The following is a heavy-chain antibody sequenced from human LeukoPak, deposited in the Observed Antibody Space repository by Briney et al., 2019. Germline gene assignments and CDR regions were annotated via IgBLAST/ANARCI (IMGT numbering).Heavy chain of an antibody. CDR2: INSDESIT. Sequence: GGSLRLSCAASGFTFSSYWMHWVRQAPGKGLVWVSRINSDESITIYADSVKGRFTISRDNAKNTLYLQMNSLRAEHTAVYYCARLDILTGYYYYFDYWGPGTLGTVSS. D-gene: IGHD3-9*01. V-gene: IGHV3-74*01. J-gene: IGHJ4*02. CDR3: ARLDILTGYYYYFDY. CDR1: GFTFSSYW.